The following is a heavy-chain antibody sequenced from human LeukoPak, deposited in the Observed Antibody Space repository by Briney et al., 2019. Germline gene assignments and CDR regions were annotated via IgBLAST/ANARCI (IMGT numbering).Heavy chain of an antibody. CDR3: AKDCCSSTSCYHQFDY. Sequence: SGGSLRLSCAASGFTFSSYGMHWVRQAPGKGLEWVAVIWYGGSNKYYADSVKGRFTISRDNSKNTLYLQMNSLRAEDTAVYYCAKDCCSSTSCYHQFDYWGQGTLVTVSS. V-gene: IGHV3-30*02. J-gene: IGHJ4*02. CDR2: IWYGGSNK. CDR1: GFTFSSYG. D-gene: IGHD2-2*01.